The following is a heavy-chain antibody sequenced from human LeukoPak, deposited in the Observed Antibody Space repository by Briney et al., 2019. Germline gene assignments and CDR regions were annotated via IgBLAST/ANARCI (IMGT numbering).Heavy chain of an antibody. CDR2: ISGSGGST. CDR1: GFTFSSHA. V-gene: IGHV3-23*01. J-gene: IGHJ5*02. CDR3: AKDDKDGSGSYYNNWFDP. Sequence: GGSLRLSCAASGFTFSSHAMSWVRQAPGKGLEWVSAISGSGGSTYYADSVKGRFTISRDNSKNTLYLQMNSLRAEDTAVYYCAKDDKDGSGSYYNNWFDPWGQGTLVTVSS. D-gene: IGHD3-10*01.